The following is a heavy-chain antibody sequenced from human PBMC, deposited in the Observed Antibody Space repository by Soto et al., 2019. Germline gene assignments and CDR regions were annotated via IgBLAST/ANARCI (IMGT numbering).Heavy chain of an antibody. CDR2: IFYSGST. CDR1: GGTISSGGYF. V-gene: IGHV4-31*11. CDR3: ARGDCSGGSCYYFDY. Sequence: LSITCAVSGGTISSGGYFWRWIRQHPGKGLEWIGFIFYSGSTFYNPSLKSPVTISVDTSKNQFSLKLTSVTAAETAVYYCARGDCSGGSCYYFDYWGQGTLVTGSS. D-gene: IGHD2-15*01. J-gene: IGHJ4*02.